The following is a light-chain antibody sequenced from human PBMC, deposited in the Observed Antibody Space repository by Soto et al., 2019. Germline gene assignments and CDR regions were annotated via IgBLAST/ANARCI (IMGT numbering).Light chain of an antibody. CDR1: QNIGNW. CDR3: QQYSSYSPYT. J-gene: IGKJ5*01. CDR2: DAS. V-gene: IGKV1-5*01. Sequence: DIQITKSPSTLSASVGDRVTITCRASQNIGNWLAWYQQKPGKAPNILIYDASSLESGVPSRFTGSGSGTEFTLTISSLKPDDFAIYYCQQYSSYSPYTFGQGTRMEIK.